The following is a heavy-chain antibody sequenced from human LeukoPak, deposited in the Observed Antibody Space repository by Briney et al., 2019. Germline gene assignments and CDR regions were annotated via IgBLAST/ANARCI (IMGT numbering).Heavy chain of an antibody. Sequence: PSETLSLTCTVSGVSFSSSSYYWGWIRQPAGKGLGWIGCIYYTGSTYYTPSLKSRVTISVDTSKNQFSLRLSSVTAADTAAYYCARGITLVRGLPREFDYWGQGTLVTVSS. D-gene: IGHD3-10*01. CDR2: IYYTGST. J-gene: IGHJ4*02. V-gene: IGHV4-39*01. CDR3: ARGITLVRGLPREFDY. CDR1: GVSFSSSSYY.